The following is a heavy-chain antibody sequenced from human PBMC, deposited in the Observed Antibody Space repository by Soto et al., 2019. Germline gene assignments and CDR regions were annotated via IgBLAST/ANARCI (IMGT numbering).Heavy chain of an antibody. CDR2: INHRGST. CDR3: ARDKITGLFDY. J-gene: IGHJ4*02. Sequence: QVQLQQWSAGLLKPSETLSLTCAVYGGSFSGYYWTWIRQPPGTGLEWIGEINHRGSTNCNPSLKSRVTISVSTSQNQFSLNLTSVTAAGTAVYYCARDKITGLFDYWGQGTLVTVSS. CDR1: GGSFSGYY. V-gene: IGHV4-34*01. D-gene: IGHD2-8*02.